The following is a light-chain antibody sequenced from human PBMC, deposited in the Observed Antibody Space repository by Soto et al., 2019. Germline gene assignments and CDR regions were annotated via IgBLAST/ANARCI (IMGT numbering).Light chain of an antibody. Sequence: EIVMTQSPATLSVSPGERATLSCRASQSVSNNLAWYQQKPGQAPRLLIYHASTEATGIPARFSGSGSGTELTLTISRVQSEDFAVYYCQQYNEWPLTFGGGTKVEIK. CDR2: HAS. CDR3: QQYNEWPLT. CDR1: QSVSNN. V-gene: IGKV3-15*01. J-gene: IGKJ4*01.